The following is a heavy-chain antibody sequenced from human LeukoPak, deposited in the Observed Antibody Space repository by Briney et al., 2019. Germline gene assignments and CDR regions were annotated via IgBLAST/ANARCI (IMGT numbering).Heavy chain of an antibody. CDR3: AGSIAARLDY. CDR2: INHSGST. CDR1: GFTFSSYS. Sequence: GSLRLSCAASGFTFSSYSMNWVRQPPGKGLEWIGEINHSGSTNYNPSLKSRVTISVDTSKNQFSLKLSSVTAADTAVYYCAGSIAARLDYWGQGTLVTVSS. D-gene: IGHD6-6*01. J-gene: IGHJ4*02. V-gene: IGHV4-34*08.